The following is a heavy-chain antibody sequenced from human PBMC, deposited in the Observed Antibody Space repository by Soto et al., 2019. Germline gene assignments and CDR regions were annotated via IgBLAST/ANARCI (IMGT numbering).Heavy chain of an antibody. V-gene: IGHV3-23*01. Sequence: GGSLRLSCAASGFTFSSYAMSWVRQAPGEGPEWVSAISGSGANAYYADSVKGRFVISRDTSKNTLFLQMNSLRAEDTAVYYCAKTSGGPLFPFDYWGRGTLVTVSS. CDR1: GFTFSSYA. CDR2: ISGSGANA. D-gene: IGHD3-10*01. J-gene: IGHJ4*02. CDR3: AKTSGGPLFPFDY.